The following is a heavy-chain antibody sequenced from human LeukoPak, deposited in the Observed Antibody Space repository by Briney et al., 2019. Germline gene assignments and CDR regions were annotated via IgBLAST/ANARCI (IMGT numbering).Heavy chain of an antibody. V-gene: IGHV1-58*02. CDR1: GFTFSTSV. Sequence: GTSVKVSCKASGFTFSTSVMHWVRLTRGPRREWIGWIVVGSGSTNYAQSFQGRVTLTRDMSTNTAYMEVSSLTSEDTATYYCAAELKVGDIYFDPWGQGTLVTVSS. D-gene: IGHD3-3*01. CDR2: IVVGSGST. CDR3: AAELKVGDIYFDP. J-gene: IGHJ5*02.